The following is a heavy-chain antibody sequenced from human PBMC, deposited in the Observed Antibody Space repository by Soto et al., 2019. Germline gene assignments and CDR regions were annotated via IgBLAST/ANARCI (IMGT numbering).Heavy chain of an antibody. J-gene: IGHJ5*02. Sequence: PGGSLGLACDDPGSTFSNAWMSWARQAPGKGLEWVGRIKSKSNGGTTDYPGPVKGRFIIPRDDSKKTLFLQMNSLRTDDTAVYYCITIIPKGQWELGAWGQGTLVTVSS. CDR3: ITIIPKGQWELGA. CDR2: IKSKSNGGTT. D-gene: IGHD1-26*01. V-gene: IGHV3-15*05. CDR1: GSTFSNAW.